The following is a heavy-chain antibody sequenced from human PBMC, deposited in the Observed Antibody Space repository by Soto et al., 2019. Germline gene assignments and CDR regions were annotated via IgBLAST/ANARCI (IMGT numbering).Heavy chain of an antibody. CDR1: GFTFSSYA. Sequence: QVQLVESGGGVVQPGRSLRLSCAASGFTFSSYAMHWVRQAPGKGLEWVAVISYDGSNKYHADSVKGRFTISRDNSKNTLYLQMNSLRAEDTAVYYCARDGKWSGGLHYWGQGTLVTVSS. CDR3: ARDGKWSGGLHY. V-gene: IGHV3-30-3*01. CDR2: ISYDGSNK. J-gene: IGHJ4*02. D-gene: IGHD3-3*01.